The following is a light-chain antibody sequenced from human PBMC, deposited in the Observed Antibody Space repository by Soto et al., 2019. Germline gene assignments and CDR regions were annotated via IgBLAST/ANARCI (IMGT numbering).Light chain of an antibody. CDR2: AAS. CDR1: QSISSY. Sequence: DIQMTQSPSSLSASVGDRVTITCRASQSISSYLNWYQQKPGKAPKLLIYAASSLQSGVPSRFSGSGSGTDFTLTISSLQPEDSATYYCQQSYSTPSFGGGTKVDI. V-gene: IGKV1-39*01. J-gene: IGKJ4*01. CDR3: QQSYSTPS.